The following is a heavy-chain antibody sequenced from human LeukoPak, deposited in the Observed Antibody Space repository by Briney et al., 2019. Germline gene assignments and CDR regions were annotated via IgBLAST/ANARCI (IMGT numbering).Heavy chain of an antibody. CDR3: ARGEDYYGSEYGMDV. CDR1: GGSISSSSYY. CDR2: IYYSGST. D-gene: IGHD3-10*01. V-gene: IGHV4-39*07. J-gene: IGHJ6*02. Sequence: SETLSLTCTVSGGSISSSSYYWGWIRQPPGKGLEWVGSIYYSGSTYYNPSLKSRVTISVDTSKNQFSLKLSSVTAADTAVYYCARGEDYYGSEYGMDVWGQGTTVTVSS.